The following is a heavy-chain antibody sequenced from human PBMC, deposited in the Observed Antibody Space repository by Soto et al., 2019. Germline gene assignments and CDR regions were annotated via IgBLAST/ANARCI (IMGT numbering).Heavy chain of an antibody. CDR2: ISGNGDST. CDR3: AQEAGYSLTQGMDV. J-gene: IGHJ6*02. D-gene: IGHD5-18*01. CDR1: GFTFSSYA. Sequence: EVLLLESGGGLLQPGGSLRLSCAASGFTFSSYAMTWVRQAPGKGLAWVSAISGNGDSTYYADSVKGRFTISRDNSKNVLYLQMNSLRAEDTAVYYCAQEAGYSLTQGMDVWGQGTTVTVSS. V-gene: IGHV3-23*01.